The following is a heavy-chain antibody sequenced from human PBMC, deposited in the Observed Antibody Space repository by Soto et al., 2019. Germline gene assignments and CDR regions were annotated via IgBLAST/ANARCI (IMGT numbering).Heavy chain of an antibody. V-gene: IGHV3-53*01. J-gene: IGHJ4*02. D-gene: IGHD3-22*01. Sequence: GGPQRLSCAASGVTVSSNYRSWVRQAPGKGLEWVSVIYSGGSTYYADSVKGRFTISRDNSKNTLYLQMNSLRAEDTAVYYCATNYYDSSGYYTHWGQGTLVTVSS. CDR2: IYSGGST. CDR1: GVTVSSNY. CDR3: ATNYYDSSGYYTH.